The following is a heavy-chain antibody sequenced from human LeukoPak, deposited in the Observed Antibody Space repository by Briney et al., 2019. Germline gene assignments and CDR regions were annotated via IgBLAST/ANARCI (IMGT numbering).Heavy chain of an antibody. J-gene: IGHJ4*02. CDR2: IRYDGSNK. CDR3: AKDKRGGIAAHHFDY. Sequence: GGSLRLSCAASGFTFSSYGMHWSRQAPGKGLEGVAFIRYDGSNKYYADSVKGRFTISRDNSKNTLYLQMNSLRAEDTAVYYCAKDKRGGIAAHHFDYWGQGTLVTVSS. CDR1: GFTFSSYG. D-gene: IGHD6-6*01. V-gene: IGHV3-30*02.